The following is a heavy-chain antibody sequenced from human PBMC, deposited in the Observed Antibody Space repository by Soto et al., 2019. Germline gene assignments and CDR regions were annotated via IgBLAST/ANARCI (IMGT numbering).Heavy chain of an antibody. D-gene: IGHD6-19*01. V-gene: IGHV3-30-3*01. CDR2: ISYDGSNK. CDR3: ARVSANIAVAGSIDY. J-gene: IGHJ4*02. Sequence: QVQLVESGGGVVQPGRSLRLSCAASGFTFSSYAMHWVRQAPGKGLEWVAVISYDGSNKYYADSVKGRFTISRDNSKNTLYLQMNSLRAEDTAVYYCARVSANIAVAGSIDYWGQGTLVTVSS. CDR1: GFTFSSYA.